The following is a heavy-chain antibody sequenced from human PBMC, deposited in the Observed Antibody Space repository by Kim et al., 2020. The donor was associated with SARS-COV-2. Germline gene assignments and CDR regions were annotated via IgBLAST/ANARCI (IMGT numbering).Heavy chain of an antibody. J-gene: IGHJ4*02. Sequence: NTRSSQRFQGRVTITWDTSAGTAYMDLTSLRFEDTAVYYCARERFGGSFDYWGQGTLVTVSS. D-gene: IGHD3-10*01. CDR3: ARERFGGSFDY. V-gene: IGHV1-3*01. CDR2: NT.